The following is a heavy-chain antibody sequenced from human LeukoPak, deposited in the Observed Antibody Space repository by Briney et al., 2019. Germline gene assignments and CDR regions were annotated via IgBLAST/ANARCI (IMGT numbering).Heavy chain of an antibody. Sequence: GSLRLSCLASGFTFSSYSMNWVRPAPGKGLEWISYISSNSSTTFYADSVKGRFTISRDNAKNSLYVQMNSLRAEDTAIYYCARDGLMDVWGTGTTVTVSS. V-gene: IGHV3-48*01. CDR2: ISSNSSTT. CDR1: GFTFSSYS. J-gene: IGHJ6*03. CDR3: ARDGLMDV.